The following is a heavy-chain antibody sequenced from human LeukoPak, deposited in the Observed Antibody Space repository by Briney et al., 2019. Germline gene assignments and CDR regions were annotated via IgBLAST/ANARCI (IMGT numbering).Heavy chain of an antibody. CDR2: IYSGGST. J-gene: IGHJ3*02. Sequence: GGSLRLPCAASGFTVSSNYMSWVRQAPGKGLEWVSVIYSGGSTYYADSVKGRFTISRDNSKNTLYLQMNSLRAEDTAVHYCASPLRDDAFDIWGQGTMVTVSS. CDR1: GFTVSSNY. CDR3: ASPLRDDAFDI. V-gene: IGHV3-53*01.